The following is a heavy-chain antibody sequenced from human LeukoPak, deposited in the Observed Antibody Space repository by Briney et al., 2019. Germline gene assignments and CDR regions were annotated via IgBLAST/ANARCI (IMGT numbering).Heavy chain of an antibody. D-gene: IGHD6-13*01. Sequence: ASVKVSCKASGYTFTGYYMHWVRQAPGQGLEWMGWINPNSGGTNYAQKFQGRVTMTRDTSISTAYMELSRLRSDDTAVYYCARDYGVAAAFQGMDVWGQGTTVTVSS. CDR3: ARDYGVAAAFQGMDV. CDR1: GYTFTGYY. J-gene: IGHJ6*02. CDR2: INPNSGGT. V-gene: IGHV1-2*02.